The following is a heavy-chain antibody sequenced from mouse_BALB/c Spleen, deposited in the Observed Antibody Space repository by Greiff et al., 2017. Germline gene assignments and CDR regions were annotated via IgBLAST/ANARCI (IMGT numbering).Heavy chain of an antibody. Sequence: QVQLKESGAELAKPGASVKMSCKASGYTFTSYWMHWVKQRPGQGLEWIGYINPSTGYTEYNQKFKDKATLTADKSSSTAYMQLSSLTSEDSAVYYCATLPFAYWGQGTLVTVSA. CDR3: ATLPFAY. CDR1: GYTFTSYW. J-gene: IGHJ3*01. V-gene: IGHV1-7*01. CDR2: INPSTGYT.